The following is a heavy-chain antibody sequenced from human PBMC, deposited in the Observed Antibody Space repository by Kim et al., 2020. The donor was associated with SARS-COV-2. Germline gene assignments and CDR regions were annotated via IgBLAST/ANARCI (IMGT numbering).Heavy chain of an antibody. D-gene: IGHD2-2*01. CDR3: AASRSTPNGYYAMDV. CDR2: IVVGSGHT. CDR1: GFTFTSSA. Sequence: SVKVSCKASGFTFTSSAVQWVRQARGQSLEWMGWIVVGSGHTNYAQKFQERVTITRDMSTSTAYMELSSLRSEDTAVYYCAASRSTPNGYYAMDVWGQGTTVTVSS. J-gene: IGHJ6*02. V-gene: IGHV1-58*01.